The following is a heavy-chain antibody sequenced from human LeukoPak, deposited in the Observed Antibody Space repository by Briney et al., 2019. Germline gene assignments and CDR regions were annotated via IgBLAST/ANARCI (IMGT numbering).Heavy chain of an antibody. CDR3: AKEFGFGELTIGGFDY. J-gene: IGHJ4*02. D-gene: IGHD3-10*01. CDR1: GFTFSSYA. CDR2: ISYDGSNK. Sequence: PGGSLGLSCAASGFTFSSYAMHWVRQAPGKGLEWVAVISYDGSNKYYADSVKGRFTISRDNSKNTLYLQMNSLRTEDTALYYCAKEFGFGELTIGGFDYWGQGTLVTVSS. V-gene: IGHV3-30-3*01.